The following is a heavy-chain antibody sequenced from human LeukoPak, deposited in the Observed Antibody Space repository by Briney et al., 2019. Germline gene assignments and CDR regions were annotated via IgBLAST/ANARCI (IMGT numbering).Heavy chain of an antibody. J-gene: IGHJ5*02. CDR2: IYHSGST. V-gene: IGHV4-38-2*02. CDR3: ARDLIGELLPFDP. CDR1: GYSISSGYY. Sequence: SETLSLTCTVSGYSISSGYYWGWIRQPPEKGLEWIGSIYHSGSTYYNPSLKSRVTISVDTSKNQFSLKLSSVTAADTAVYYCARDLIGELLPFDPWGQGTLVTVSS. D-gene: IGHD1-26*01.